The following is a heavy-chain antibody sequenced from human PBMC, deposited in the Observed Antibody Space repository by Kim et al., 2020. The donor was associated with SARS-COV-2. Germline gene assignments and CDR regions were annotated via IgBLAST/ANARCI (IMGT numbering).Heavy chain of an antibody. CDR3: TTGVGSYFDY. CDR2: T. J-gene: IGHJ4*02. D-gene: IGHD2-8*01. V-gene: IGHV3-23*01. Sequence: TDYADSVKGRFTISRDNFRDTLYLQMSSLRAEDTAVYYCTTGVGSYFDYWGQGTLVTVSS.